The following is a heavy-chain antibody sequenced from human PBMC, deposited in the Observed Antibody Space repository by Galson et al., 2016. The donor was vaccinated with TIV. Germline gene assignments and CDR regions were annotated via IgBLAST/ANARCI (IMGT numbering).Heavy chain of an antibody. CDR1: GFTFSRYA. D-gene: IGHD3-3*01. J-gene: IGHJ4*02. CDR3: ARGGGGNFWSGHPDY. V-gene: IGHV3-30-3*01. CDR2: ISFDGGNE. Sequence: SLRLSCAASGFTFSRYAIHWFRQTPGKGLEWVAVISFDGGNEYYAHSVKGRFTISRDTSRNTVSLQMNSLRIEDTAVYYCARGGGGNFWSGHPDYWGQGTLVTVSS.